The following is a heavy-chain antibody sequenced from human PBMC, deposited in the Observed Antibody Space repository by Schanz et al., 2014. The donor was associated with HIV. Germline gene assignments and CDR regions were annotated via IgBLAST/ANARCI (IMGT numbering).Heavy chain of an antibody. CDR3: ARRALLKWELRYAFDI. J-gene: IGHJ3*02. D-gene: IGHD1-26*01. Sequence: QVQLVQPGAEVKKPGASVKVACKASGYTFTSSDINWVRQATGQGLEWMGWMNPNSGNTGYAQKFQGRVTMTRNTSISTAYMELSSLRSEDTAVYYCARRALLKWELRYAFDIWGQGTMVTVSS. V-gene: IGHV1-8*01. CDR2: MNPNSGNT. CDR1: GYTFTSSD.